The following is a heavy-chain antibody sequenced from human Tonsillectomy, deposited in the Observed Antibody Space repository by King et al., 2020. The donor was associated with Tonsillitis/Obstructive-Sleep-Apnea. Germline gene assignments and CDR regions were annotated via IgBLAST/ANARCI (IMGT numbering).Heavy chain of an antibody. CDR2: ISWNSGSI. CDR3: AKVTGFDIVVVEVVHDAFDI. CDR1: GFTFDDYA. D-gene: IGHD2-2*01. Sequence: VQLVESGGGLVQPGRSLRLSCAASGFTFDDYAMHWVRQAPGKGLEWVSGISWNSGSIGYADSVKGRFTISRDNAKNSLYLQMNSLRAEDTALYYCAKVTGFDIVVVEVVHDAFDIWGQGTMVTVSS. V-gene: IGHV3-9*01. J-gene: IGHJ3*02.